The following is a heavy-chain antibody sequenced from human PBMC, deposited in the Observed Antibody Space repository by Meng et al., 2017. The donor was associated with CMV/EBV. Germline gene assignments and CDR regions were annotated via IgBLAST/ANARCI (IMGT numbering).Heavy chain of an antibody. Sequence: HVQLQESGPGLVNPSQTLSLTCTVSGGSISSGDYYWSWIRQPPGKGLEWIGYIYYSGSTYYNPSLKSRVTISVDTSKNQFSLKLSSVTAADTAVYYCARVTSRVAGAFDYWGQGTLVTVSS. CDR2: IYYSGST. CDR1: GGSISSGDYY. V-gene: IGHV4-30-4*08. D-gene: IGHD1-14*01. CDR3: ARVTSRVAGAFDY. J-gene: IGHJ4*02.